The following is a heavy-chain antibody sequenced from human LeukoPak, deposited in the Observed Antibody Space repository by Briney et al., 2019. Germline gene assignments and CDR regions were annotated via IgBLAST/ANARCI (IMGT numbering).Heavy chain of an antibody. V-gene: IGHV3-23*01. CDR3: ARAPGIVVLIWEY. J-gene: IGHJ4*02. CDR2: ISGSGGST. D-gene: IGHD2-15*01. CDR1: GFTFSSYA. Sequence: GGSLRLSCAASGFTFSSYAMSWVRQAPGKGLEWVSAISGSGGSTYYADSVKGRFTISRDNSKNTLYLQMNSLRSEDTAVYYCARAPGIVVLIWEYWGQGTLVTVSS.